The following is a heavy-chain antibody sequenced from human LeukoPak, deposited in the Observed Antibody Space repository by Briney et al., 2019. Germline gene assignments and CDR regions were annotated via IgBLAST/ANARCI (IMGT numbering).Heavy chain of an antibody. CDR3: ATGLWDLQSFRY. V-gene: IGHV3-21*01. CDR1: GFTFLSYT. Sequence: GGSLRLSCAASGFTFLSYTMNWVRQAPGKGLEWVSSISSSSSYIYYADSVKGRFTISRDNAKISLYLQMNSLRAEDTAVYYCATGLWDLQSFRYWGQGTLVTVSS. CDR2: ISSSSSYI. D-gene: IGHD1-26*01. J-gene: IGHJ4*02.